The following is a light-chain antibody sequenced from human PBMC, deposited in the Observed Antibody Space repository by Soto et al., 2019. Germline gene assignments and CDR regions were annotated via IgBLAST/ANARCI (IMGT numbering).Light chain of an antibody. CDR3: QQYNNYWT. CDR1: QSISSW. Sequence: DIQMTQSPSTLSASVGDRVTITCRASQSISSWLAWYQQKPGKAPNLLIYKASSLESGVPSRFSGSGSGTEFTLTISILQPDDFATYYCQQYNNYWTFGQGTKVEIK. CDR2: KAS. J-gene: IGKJ1*01. V-gene: IGKV1-5*03.